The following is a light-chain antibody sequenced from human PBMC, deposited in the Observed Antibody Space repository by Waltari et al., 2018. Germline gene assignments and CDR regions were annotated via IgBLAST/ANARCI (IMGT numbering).Light chain of an antibody. CDR2: DVS. CDR3: SSYTSSSTVGVL. CDR1: SSDVGHSNY. J-gene: IGLJ2*01. V-gene: IGLV2-14*03. Sequence: QSALTQPASVSGSPGQSITIPCTGTSSDVGHSNYVSWSQQRPGKAPKLIIYDVSYRPSGVSNRFSGSKSGSTASLTISGLQAEDEADYHCSSYTSSSTVGVLFGGGTKLTVL.